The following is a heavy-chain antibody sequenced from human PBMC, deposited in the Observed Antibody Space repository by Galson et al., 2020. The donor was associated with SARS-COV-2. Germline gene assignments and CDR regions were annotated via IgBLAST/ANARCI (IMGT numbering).Heavy chain of an antibody. V-gene: IGHV3-7*01. J-gene: IGHJ3*02. CDR3: ARDLPDCSSTSCYDIQAFDI. CDR1: GFTFSSYW. D-gene: IGHD2-2*01. CDR2: IKQDGSEK. Sequence: GESLKISCAASGFTFSSYWMSWVRQAPGKGLEWVANIKQDGSEKYYVDSVKGRFTISRDNAKNSLYLQMNSLRAEDTAVYYCARDLPDCSSTSCYDIQAFDIWGQGTMVTVSS.